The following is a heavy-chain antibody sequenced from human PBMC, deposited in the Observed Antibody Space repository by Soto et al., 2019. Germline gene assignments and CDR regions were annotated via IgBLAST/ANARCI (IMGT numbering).Heavy chain of an antibody. V-gene: IGHV4-31*03. J-gene: IGHJ5*01. CDR3: ARAWLEYNWFDS. D-gene: IGHD5-12*01. CDR2: AAYSGGT. Sequence: QVQLQESGPGLVKPSQTLSLTCTVSGGSITRGGSYWTWIRQHPEKGLEWIGYAAYSGGTDYNPALKRRVTCLVDMSNNLLSLRLSSVTAAEPAVYYCARAWLEYNWFDSWGQGTLVTVSS. CDR1: GGSITRGGSY.